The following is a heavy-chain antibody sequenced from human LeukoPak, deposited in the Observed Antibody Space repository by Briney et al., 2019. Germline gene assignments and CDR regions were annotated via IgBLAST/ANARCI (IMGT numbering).Heavy chain of an antibody. Sequence: SETLSLTCAVYGGSLSGYYWSWIRQPPGKGLEWIGEINHSGSTNYNPSLKSRVTISVDTSKNQFSLKLSSVTAADTAVYYCARLRDTAMVGYYYYMDVWGKGTTVTVSS. V-gene: IGHV4-34*01. CDR2: INHSGST. D-gene: IGHD5-18*01. J-gene: IGHJ6*03. CDR3: ARLRDTAMVGYYYYMDV. CDR1: GGSLSGYY.